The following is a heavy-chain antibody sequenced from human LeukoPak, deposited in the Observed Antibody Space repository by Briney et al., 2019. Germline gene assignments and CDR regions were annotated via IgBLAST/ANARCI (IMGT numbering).Heavy chain of an antibody. CDR1: GFTFRDYW. J-gene: IGHJ4*02. D-gene: IGHD6-19*01. V-gene: IGHV3-74*01. Sequence: GGSLRLSCAASGFTFRDYWMHWVRQAPGKGLVYVSRINSDGSSANYADSAKGRLTISRDNAKNTLYLQMNSLTAEDTAVYYCARPVAGTYAPMAYWGQGTLVTVSS. CDR3: ARPVAGTYAPMAY. CDR2: INSDGSSA.